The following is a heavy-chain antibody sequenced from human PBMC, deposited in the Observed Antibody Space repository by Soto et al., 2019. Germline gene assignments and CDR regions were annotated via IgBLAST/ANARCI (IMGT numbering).Heavy chain of an antibody. CDR3: ARDARGWYRGSYYYYAMDV. J-gene: IGHJ6*02. D-gene: IGHD6-19*01. Sequence: QVQLQESGPGLVKPSETLSLTCTVSGGSVSSTSYYWSWIRQPPGKGLEWIGYIYNSGSTNYKPSLKSRVTISVDTSKNQFSLKLTSVTAADTAVYFCARDARGWYRGSYYYYAMDVWGQGTTVTVSS. V-gene: IGHV4-61*01. CDR2: IYNSGST. CDR1: GGSVSSTSYY.